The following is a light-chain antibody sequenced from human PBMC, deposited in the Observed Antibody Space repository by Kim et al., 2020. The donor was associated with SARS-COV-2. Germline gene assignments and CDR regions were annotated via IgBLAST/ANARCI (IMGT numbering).Light chain of an antibody. CDR1: QDISSW. CDR3: QQANSFLPLT. J-gene: IGKJ4*01. Sequence: SVGDRVTITCRASQDISSWLAWYQQKPGKAPNLLIYGASSLQSGVPSRFSGSGSGTDFTLTISSLQPEDFATYYCQQANSFLPLTFGGGTKVDIK. V-gene: IGKV1-12*01. CDR2: GAS.